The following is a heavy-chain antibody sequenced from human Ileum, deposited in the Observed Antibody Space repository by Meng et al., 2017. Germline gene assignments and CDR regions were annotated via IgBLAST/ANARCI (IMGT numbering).Heavy chain of an antibody. CDR2: FDYTGAT. J-gene: IGHJ4*02. CDR3: ARRRGYYTSGDSE. D-gene: IGHD3-10*01. CDR1: GGSFSAYY. Sequence: SETLSLTCTVYGGSFSAYYWIWIRQAPGRGLEWIGDFDYTGATNYNPSLKSRLSISLDTSKNQFSLSLSSVTAADTAIYYCARRRGYYTSGDSEWGQGTLVTVSS. V-gene: IGHV4-34*01.